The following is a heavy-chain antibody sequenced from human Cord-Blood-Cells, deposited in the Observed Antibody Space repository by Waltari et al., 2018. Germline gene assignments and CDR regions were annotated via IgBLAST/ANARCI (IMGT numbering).Heavy chain of an antibody. CDR2: IIPIFGTA. CDR3: ARDGNYYDSSGYAFDI. D-gene: IGHD3-22*01. CDR1: GGPLSSYA. V-gene: IGHV1-69*06. Sequence: QVQLVQSGAEVKKPGSSVQVSCKDSGGPLSSYAIIWVRQAPGQGLEWMGGIIPIFGTANYAQKFQGRVTITADKSTSTAYMELSSLRSEDTAVYYCARDGNYYDSSGYAFDIWGQGTMVTVSS. J-gene: IGHJ3*02.